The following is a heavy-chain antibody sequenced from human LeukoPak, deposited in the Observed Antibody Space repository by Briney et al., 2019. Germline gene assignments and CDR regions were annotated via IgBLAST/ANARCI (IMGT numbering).Heavy chain of an antibody. D-gene: IGHD3-3*01. CDR3: ARAGDDFWSGYYVNWFDP. CDR2: ISSSSSYI. CDR1: GFTFSSYS. Sequence: GGSLRLSCEASGFTFSSYSMNWVRQAPGKGLEWVSSISSSSSYIYYADSVKGRFTISRDNAKNSLYLQMNSLRAEDTAVYYCARAGDDFWSGYYVNWFDPWGQGTLVTVSS. V-gene: IGHV3-21*01. J-gene: IGHJ5*02.